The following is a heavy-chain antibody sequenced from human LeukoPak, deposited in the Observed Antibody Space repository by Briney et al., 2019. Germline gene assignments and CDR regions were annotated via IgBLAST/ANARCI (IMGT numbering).Heavy chain of an antibody. CDR3: ATHPGGLQSGFDN. J-gene: IGHJ4*02. Sequence: PGESLKISCKGSGYSFTSYCIAWVRQMPGKGLEWMGIIYPGDSDTRYSPSFQGQVTISVDRSSSTAYIQWSRLKASDTAMYYCATHPGGLQSGFDNWGQGTLVTVSS. CDR2: IYPGDSDT. D-gene: IGHD5-24*01. CDR1: GYSFTSYC. V-gene: IGHV5-51*01.